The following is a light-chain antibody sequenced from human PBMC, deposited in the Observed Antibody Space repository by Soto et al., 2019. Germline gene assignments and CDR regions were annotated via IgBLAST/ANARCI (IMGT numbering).Light chain of an antibody. CDR1: SGHSSYA. Sequence: QPVLTQSPSASASLGASVKLTCTLSSGHSSYAIAWHQQQPEKGPRYLMKLNSDGSHSKGDGIPDRFSGSSSGAERYLTISSLQSEDEADYYCQTWGTGTRPKGVFGGGTKLTVL. J-gene: IGLJ3*02. CDR2: LNSDGSH. V-gene: IGLV4-69*01. CDR3: QTWGTGTRPKGV.